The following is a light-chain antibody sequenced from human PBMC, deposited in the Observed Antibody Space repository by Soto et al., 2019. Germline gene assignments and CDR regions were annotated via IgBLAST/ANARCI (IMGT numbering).Light chain of an antibody. CDR1: QSVSRN. V-gene: IGKV3-15*01. Sequence: EIVMTQSPATLSVSPGERATLSCRATQSVSRNLAWYQQKPGQAPRLLIYGASTRATGVPARFSGSGSGTEFALTISGLQSEDFAVYYCQQYLNWLQTFGQGTRVEIK. CDR2: GAS. CDR3: QQYLNWLQT. J-gene: IGKJ1*01.